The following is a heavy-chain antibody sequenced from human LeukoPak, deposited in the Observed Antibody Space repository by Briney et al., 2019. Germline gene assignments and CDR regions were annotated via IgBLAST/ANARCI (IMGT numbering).Heavy chain of an antibody. CDR1: GGSVNGYY. D-gene: IGHD1-7*01. CDR3: ARDPPEDEWNSLDS. V-gene: IGHV4-59*02. CDR2: IHYSGLT. J-gene: IGHJ4*02. Sequence: SETLSLTCTVSGGSVNGYYWNWIRQASGKGLEWIGFIHYSGLTVYSPSLQSRVSMSVDTSRYQFSLDLSSVTAADTALYYCARDPPEDEWNSLDSWGQGILVTVSS.